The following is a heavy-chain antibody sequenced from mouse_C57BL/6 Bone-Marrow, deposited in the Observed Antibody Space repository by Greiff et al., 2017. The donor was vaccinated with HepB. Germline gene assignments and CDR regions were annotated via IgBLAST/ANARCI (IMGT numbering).Heavy chain of an antibody. CDR2: ISSGGSYT. V-gene: IGHV5-6*01. D-gene: IGHD2-4*01. Sequence: EVQLVESGGDLVKPGGSLKLSCAASGFTFSSYGMSWVRQTPDKRLEWVATISSGGSYTYYPDSVKGRFTISRDNAKNTLYLQMSSLKSEDTAMYYCARPPSYDYDWYFDVWGTGTTVTVSS. CDR3: ARPPSYDYDWYFDV. J-gene: IGHJ1*03. CDR1: GFTFSSYG.